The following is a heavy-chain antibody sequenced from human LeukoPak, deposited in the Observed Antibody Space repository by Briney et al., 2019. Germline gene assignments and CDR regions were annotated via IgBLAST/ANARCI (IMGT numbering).Heavy chain of an antibody. CDR2: MNPNSGNT. V-gene: IGHV1-8*01. D-gene: IGHD3-16*01. CDR3: ARVSGVVRVYYYYGMDV. Sequence: ASVKVSCKASGYTFTSYDINWVRQATGQGLGWMGWMNPNSGNTGYAQKFQGRVTMTRNTSISTAYMELSSLRSEDTGVYYCARVSGVVRVYYYYGMDVWGQGTTVTVSS. CDR1: GYTFTSYD. J-gene: IGHJ6*02.